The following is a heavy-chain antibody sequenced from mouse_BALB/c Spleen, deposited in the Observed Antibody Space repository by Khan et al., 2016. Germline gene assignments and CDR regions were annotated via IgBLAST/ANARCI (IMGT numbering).Heavy chain of an antibody. Sequence: VELVESGAELVRPGSSVKISCKASGYAFSSYWMNWVKKRPGQGLEWIGQIYPGDGDSYYNGKFKGKVTLTAAKSSNTAYMQLSSLTSEYSAVYFCARGTPLANWGQGTMVTVSA. CDR3: ARGTPLAN. CDR1: GYAFSSYW. CDR2: IYPGDGDS. J-gene: IGHJ3*01. V-gene: IGHV1-80*01. D-gene: IGHD2-14*01.